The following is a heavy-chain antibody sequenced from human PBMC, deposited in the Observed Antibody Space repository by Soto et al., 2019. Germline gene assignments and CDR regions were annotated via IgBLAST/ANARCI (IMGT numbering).Heavy chain of an antibody. V-gene: IGHV1-8*01. D-gene: IGHD3-3*01. CDR1: GYTFTSYD. CDR2: MNPNSGNT. Sequence: WASVKVSCKASGYTFTSYDINWVRQATGQGLEWMGWMNPNSGNTGYAQKFQGRVTMTRNTSISTAYMELSSLRSEDTAVYYCARGRYYDFWSGYYTRGIGAHDAFDIWGQGTMVTVSS. J-gene: IGHJ3*02. CDR3: ARGRYYDFWSGYYTRGIGAHDAFDI.